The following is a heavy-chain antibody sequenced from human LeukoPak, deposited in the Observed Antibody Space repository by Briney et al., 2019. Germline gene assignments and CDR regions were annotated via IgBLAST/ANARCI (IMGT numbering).Heavy chain of an antibody. CDR2: IYTSGST. CDR1: GGSISSYY. J-gene: IGHJ4*02. Sequence: SVTLSLTCTVSGGSISSYYWSWIRQPAGKGLEWIGRIYTSGSTNYNPSLKSRVTMSVDTSKNQFSLKLSSVTAADTAVYYCARDHYDSSGYYTQTYFDYWGQGTLVTVSS. CDR3: ARDHYDSSGYYTQTYFDY. D-gene: IGHD3-22*01. V-gene: IGHV4-4*07.